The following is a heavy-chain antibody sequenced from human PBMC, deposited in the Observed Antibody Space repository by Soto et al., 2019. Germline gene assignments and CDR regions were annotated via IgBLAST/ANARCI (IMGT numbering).Heavy chain of an antibody. J-gene: IGHJ6*02. CDR1: GSTFTAYT. CDR2: INANSGGT. D-gene: IGHD6-6*01. CDR3: ARGSAARPTYYYYGMDV. V-gene: IGHV1-2*04. Sequence: ASVTVSCKASGSTFTAYTIHWVRQAPGQSLEWMGWINANSGGTNYAQKFQGWVTITRDTSTSTAYMELSRLRSDDTAVYYCARGSAARPTYYYYGMDVWGQGTTVTVSS.